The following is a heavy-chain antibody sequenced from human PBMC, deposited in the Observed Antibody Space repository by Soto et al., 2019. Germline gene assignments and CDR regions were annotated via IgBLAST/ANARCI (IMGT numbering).Heavy chain of an antibody. V-gene: IGHV3-33*01. Sequence: GGSLRLSCAASGFTFSSYGMHWVRQAPGKGLEWVAVIWYDGSNKYYADSVKGRFTISRDNSKNTLYLQMNSLRAEDTAVYYCASGGETGTTSIDYWGQGTLVTVSS. D-gene: IGHD1-7*01. CDR3: ASGGETGTTSIDY. J-gene: IGHJ4*02. CDR1: GFTFSSYG. CDR2: IWYDGSNK.